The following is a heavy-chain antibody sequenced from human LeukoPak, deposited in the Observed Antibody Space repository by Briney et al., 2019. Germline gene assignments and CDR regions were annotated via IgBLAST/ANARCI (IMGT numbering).Heavy chain of an antibody. CDR3: ARDPPRCSSTSCYSYYYYGMDV. J-gene: IGHJ6*02. Sequence: ASVKVSCKASGYTFTSYGISWVRQAPGQGLEWMGWISAYNGNTNYAQKLQGRVTMTTDTSTSTAYMELRSLRSDDTAVYYCARDPPRCSSTSCYSYYYYGMDVWGQGTTVTVSS. CDR2: ISAYNGNT. CDR1: GYTFTSYG. D-gene: IGHD2-2*02. V-gene: IGHV1-18*01.